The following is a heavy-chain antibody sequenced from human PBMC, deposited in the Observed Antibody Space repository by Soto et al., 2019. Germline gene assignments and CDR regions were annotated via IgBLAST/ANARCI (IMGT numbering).Heavy chain of an antibody. CDR1: GFTFSSYW. Sequence: GGSLRLSCAASGFTFSSYWMHWVRQAPGKGLVWVSRINSDGSSTSYADSVKGRFTISRDNAKNTLYLQMNSLRAEDTAVYYCARDGKATIFGVVPKHGHYYYGMDVWGQGTTVTVSS. D-gene: IGHD3-3*01. CDR3: ARDGKATIFGVVPKHGHYYYGMDV. V-gene: IGHV3-74*01. J-gene: IGHJ6*02. CDR2: INSDGSST.